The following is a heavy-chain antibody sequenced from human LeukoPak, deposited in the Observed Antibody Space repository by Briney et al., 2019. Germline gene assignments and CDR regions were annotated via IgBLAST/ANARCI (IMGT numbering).Heavy chain of an antibody. CDR1: GFTFCDYA. Sequence: PGGSLRLSCTASGFTFCDYAMSWIRQAPGTGLEWGGFIRSKAYGETADYAASVKGRFTIARDDSKAIAYLQMNSLKTEDTAVYHCTRDRGAYNLYDYWGQGTLVTVYS. CDR3: TRDRGAYNLYDY. J-gene: IGHJ4*02. V-gene: IGHV3-49*03. CDR2: IRSKAYGETA. D-gene: IGHD1-1*01.